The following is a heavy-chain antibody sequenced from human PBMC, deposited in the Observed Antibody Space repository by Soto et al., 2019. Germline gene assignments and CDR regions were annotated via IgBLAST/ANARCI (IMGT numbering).Heavy chain of an antibody. J-gene: IGHJ4*02. D-gene: IGHD3-16*01. V-gene: IGHV4-39*01. CDR3: ARRGGRAPGRLVYFDY. Sequence: QLQLQESGPGLVKPSETLSLTCTVSGGSISSSSYYWGWIRQPPGKGLEWIGSIYYSGSTYYNPSLKSQVTISLDPSKNQFPLKLSAVTAADTAVYYCARRGGRAPGRLVYFDYWGQGTLVTVSS. CDR2: IYYSGST. CDR1: GGSISSSSYY.